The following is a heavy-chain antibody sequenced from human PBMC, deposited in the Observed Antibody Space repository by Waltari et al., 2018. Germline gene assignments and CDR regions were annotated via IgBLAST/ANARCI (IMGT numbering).Heavy chain of an antibody. D-gene: IGHD4-17*01. V-gene: IGHV3-30*18. Sequence: QVQLVESGGGKVQPGRSLRLSCAASGFTCSYYGLHWVRQAPGKGLEWVALIPYDGSDISYADSVKARFTISRDNSKNTLYLQINGLRAEDTAVYYCAKDRIYGPYYTFDSWGQGTLVTVSS. CDR3: AKDRIYGPYYTFDS. J-gene: IGHJ4*02. CDR2: IPYDGSDI. CDR1: GFTCSYYG.